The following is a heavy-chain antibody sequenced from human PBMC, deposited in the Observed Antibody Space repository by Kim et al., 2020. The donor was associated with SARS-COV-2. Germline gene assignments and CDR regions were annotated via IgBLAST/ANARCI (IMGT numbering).Heavy chain of an antibody. Sequence: PSLKGRVTISVDTSKNDLSLELTSGTAADTAVYYCARHQNWIRGVDWFDPWGQGTLVTVSS. J-gene: IGHJ5*02. V-gene: IGHV4-61*03. D-gene: IGHD1-1*01. CDR3: ARHQNWIRGVDWFDP.